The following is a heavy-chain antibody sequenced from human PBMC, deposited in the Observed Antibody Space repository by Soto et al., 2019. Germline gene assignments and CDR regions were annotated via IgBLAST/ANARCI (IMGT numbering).Heavy chain of an antibody. Sequence: QVQLVQSGAEVKKPGSSVKVSCKASGGTFSSYAISWVRQAPGQGLEWMGGIIPIFGPANYAQKFQGRVTITADESTSTAYMELSSLRSEDTAVYYCARGYYDSSGYYYYYYGMDVWGQGTTVTVSS. CDR2: IIPIFGPA. J-gene: IGHJ6*02. V-gene: IGHV1-69*01. CDR1: GGTFSSYA. D-gene: IGHD3-22*01. CDR3: ARGYYDSSGYYYYYYGMDV.